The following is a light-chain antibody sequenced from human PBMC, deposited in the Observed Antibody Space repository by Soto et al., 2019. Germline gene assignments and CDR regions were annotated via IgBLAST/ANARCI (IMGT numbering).Light chain of an antibody. CDR3: QQYNNWPPYT. CDR2: GAS. Sequence: EIVLTQSPATLSVSPGERATLSCWASQSVGSNFAWYQQKPGQAPRLLIYGASTRATGIPARFSGSESGTEFTLTISSLQSEDFAVYYFQQYNNWPPYTFGQGTKLEIK. J-gene: IGKJ2*01. CDR1: QSVGSN. V-gene: IGKV3-15*01.